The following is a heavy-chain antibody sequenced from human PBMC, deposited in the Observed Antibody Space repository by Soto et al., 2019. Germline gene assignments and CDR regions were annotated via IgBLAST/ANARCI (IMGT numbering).Heavy chain of an antibody. CDR2: MNANSGNT. J-gene: IGHJ6*02. Sequence: ASVKVSCKASGYTFTSYDVNWVRQATGQGLELMGWMNANSGNTNYAQKLQGRVTMTTDTSTSTAYMELRSLRSEDTAVYYCATPPAGYYYYGMDVWGQGTTVTVSS. V-gene: IGHV1-18*01. CDR1: GYTFTSYD. CDR3: ATPPAGYYYYGMDV.